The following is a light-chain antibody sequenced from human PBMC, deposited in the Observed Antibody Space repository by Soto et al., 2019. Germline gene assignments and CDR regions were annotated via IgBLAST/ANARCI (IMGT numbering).Light chain of an antibody. CDR2: DAS. Sequence: DIQMTQSPSTLSASVGDRVTITCRASQSISSWLAWYQQKPGKAPKLLIYDASSLESGVPSRFSGSGSGTEFTLTICSLQPDDFATYYCQQDNSYPYTFGQGTKLEIK. V-gene: IGKV1-5*01. CDR1: QSISSW. CDR3: QQDNSYPYT. J-gene: IGKJ2*01.